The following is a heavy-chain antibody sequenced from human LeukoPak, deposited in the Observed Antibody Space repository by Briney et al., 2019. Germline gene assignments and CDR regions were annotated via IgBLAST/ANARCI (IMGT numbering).Heavy chain of an antibody. Sequence: VASVKVSCKASGGTFSSYAVTWVRQAPGQGLEWMAGIIPIFGTADYAQKFQGRVTIAADESTSTAYMELSSLRCEDTAVYYCARAPYSSGGSTNYYYSYYMDVWGTGTTVTVSS. J-gene: IGHJ6*03. D-gene: IGHD6-19*01. CDR1: GGTFSSYA. CDR2: IIPIFGTA. CDR3: ARAPYSSGGSTNYYYSYYMDV. V-gene: IGHV1-69*13.